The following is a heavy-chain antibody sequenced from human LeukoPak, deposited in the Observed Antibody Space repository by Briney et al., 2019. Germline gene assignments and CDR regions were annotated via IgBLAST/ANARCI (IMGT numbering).Heavy chain of an antibody. Sequence: SVKVSCKASGGTFSSYAISWVRQAPGQGLEWMGGIIPIFGTANYAQKFQGRVTITTDESTSTAYMELSSLRSEDTAVYYCARNGYSYGYGYYYYMDVWGKGTTVTV. CDR3: ARNGYSYGYGYYYYMDV. CDR1: GGTFSSYA. J-gene: IGHJ6*03. V-gene: IGHV1-69*05. CDR2: IIPIFGTA. D-gene: IGHD5-18*01.